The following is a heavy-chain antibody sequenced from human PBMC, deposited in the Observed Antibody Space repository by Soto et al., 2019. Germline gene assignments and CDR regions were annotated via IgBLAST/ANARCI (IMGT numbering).Heavy chain of an antibody. J-gene: IGHJ4*02. CDR3: AREIAGYFEY. CDR2: IWYDGSNK. CDR1: GFPFSTYG. D-gene: IGHD2-15*01. V-gene: IGHV3-33*01. Sequence: QVQLVESGGGVVQPGSSLRLSFEASGFPFSTYGMHWVRQAPAKGLEWVAVIWYDGSNKYYADSVKGRFTISRDNSKNTLYLQMHSLRAEDMAVYYCAREIAGYFEYWGQGTLVTVSS.